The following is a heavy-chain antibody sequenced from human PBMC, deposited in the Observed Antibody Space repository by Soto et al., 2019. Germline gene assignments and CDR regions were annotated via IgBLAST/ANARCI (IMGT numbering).Heavy chain of an antibody. CDR1: GDSVSTNYAT. Sequence: QVQLQQSGPGLVKPSQTLSLTCAISGDSVSTNYATWEWIRQSPSRGLEWLGRTYYRSKWYNDYALSVKGRITIHPDTSNNQLSLQLNSVTPDDTAVYYCARLVGNSWLDSWGQGTLVTVSS. J-gene: IGHJ5*01. D-gene: IGHD2-15*01. V-gene: IGHV6-1*01. CDR2: TYYRSKWYN. CDR3: ARLVGNSWLDS.